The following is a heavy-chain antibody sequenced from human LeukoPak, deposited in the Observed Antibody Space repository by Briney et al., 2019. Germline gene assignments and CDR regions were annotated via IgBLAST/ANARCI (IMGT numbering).Heavy chain of an antibody. CDR2: IYYSGST. V-gene: IGHV4-39*01. D-gene: IGHD5-18*01. CDR3: ARLQAAMVTFFAFDI. CDR1: GGSISSSSYY. J-gene: IGHJ3*02. Sequence: SETLSLTCTVSGGSISSSSYYWGWIRQPPGKGLEWIGGIYYSGSTYYNPSLKSRVTISVDTSKNQFSLKLSSVTAADTAVYYCARLQAAMVTFFAFDIWGQGTMVTVSS.